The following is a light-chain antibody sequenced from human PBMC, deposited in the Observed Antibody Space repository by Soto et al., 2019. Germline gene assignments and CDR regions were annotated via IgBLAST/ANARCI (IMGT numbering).Light chain of an antibody. Sequence: EVVLTQSPATRSLSPGERATLSCRASQSVNNYLAWYQQKPGQAPRLLIYDTSDRATGIPARFSGSGSGTDFTLTISSLEPEDVAVFYCQQRSIWPPITFGQGTRLEIK. CDR3: QQRSIWPPIT. V-gene: IGKV3-11*01. J-gene: IGKJ5*01. CDR2: DTS. CDR1: QSVNNY.